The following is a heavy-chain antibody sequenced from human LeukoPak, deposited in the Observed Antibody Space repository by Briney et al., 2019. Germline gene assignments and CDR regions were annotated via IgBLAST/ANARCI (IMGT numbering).Heavy chain of an antibody. CDR3: ARENRPRITIFGVVTGTYYYYMDV. Sequence: GGPLRLSCAASGFTFSSYEMNWVRQAPGKGLEWISYISASGTITHYADSVEGRFTISRDNAKNSLYLQMNSLRAEDTAVYYCARENRPRITIFGVVTGTYYYYMDVWGKGTTVTVSS. CDR1: GFTFSSYE. J-gene: IGHJ6*03. V-gene: IGHV3-48*03. D-gene: IGHD3-3*01. CDR2: ISASGTIT.